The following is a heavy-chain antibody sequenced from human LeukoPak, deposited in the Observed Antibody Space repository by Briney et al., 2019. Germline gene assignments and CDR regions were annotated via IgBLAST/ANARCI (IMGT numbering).Heavy chain of an antibody. CDR1: GYTFTSYY. V-gene: IGHV1-46*01. J-gene: IGHJ3*02. Sequence: ASVKVSCKASGYTFTSYYMHWVRQAPGQGLEWMGIINPSGGSTSYAQKFQGRVTMTRDTSTSTVYMELSSLRSEDTAVYYCARYRWEAVASTAHDAFDIWGQGTMVTVSS. CDR3: ARYRWEAVASTAHDAFDI. D-gene: IGHD6-19*01. CDR2: INPSGGST.